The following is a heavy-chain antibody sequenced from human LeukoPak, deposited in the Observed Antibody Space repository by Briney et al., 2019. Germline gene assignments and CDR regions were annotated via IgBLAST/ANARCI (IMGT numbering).Heavy chain of an antibody. V-gene: IGHV4-4*07. D-gene: IGHD4-11*01. Sequence: SETLSLTCTVSGGSISSYYWSWIRQPAGKGLEWIGRIYTSGSTNYNPSLNSRVTISVDTSKSQFSLKLSSVTAADTAVYYCARGVSPVNFDYWGQGTLVTVSS. CDR3: ARGVSPVNFDY. CDR2: IYTSGST. J-gene: IGHJ4*02. CDR1: GGSISSYY.